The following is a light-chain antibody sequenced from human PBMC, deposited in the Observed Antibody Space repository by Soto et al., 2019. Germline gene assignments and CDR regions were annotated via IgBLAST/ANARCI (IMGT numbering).Light chain of an antibody. CDR1: QSVSSY. CDR3: QQRSNWPT. J-gene: IGKJ5*01. Sequence: EIVMTHSPATLSVSPGERAALSCRASQSVSSYLAWYQQKPGQAPRLLIYDASNRATGIPARFSGSGSGTDFTLTISSLEPEDFAVYYCQQRSNWPTFGQGTRLEIK. V-gene: IGKV3-11*01. CDR2: DAS.